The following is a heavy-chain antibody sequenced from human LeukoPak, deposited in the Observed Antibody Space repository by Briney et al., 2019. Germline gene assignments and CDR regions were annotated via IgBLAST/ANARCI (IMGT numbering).Heavy chain of an antibody. CDR1: GYTFTNYG. Sequence: GASVKVSCKASGYTFTNYGISWVRQAPGQGLEWMGWTSPASGNTGYAQEFQGRITMTRDTSVSTAYMELNSLRSEDTAVYYCARGPPNWGFDSWGQGTLVTVSS. CDR2: TSPASGNT. V-gene: IGHV1-8*02. D-gene: IGHD7-27*01. J-gene: IGHJ4*02. CDR3: ARGPPNWGFDS.